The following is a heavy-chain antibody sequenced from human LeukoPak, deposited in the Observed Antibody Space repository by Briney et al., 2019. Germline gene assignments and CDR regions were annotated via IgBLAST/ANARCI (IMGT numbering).Heavy chain of an antibody. V-gene: IGHV4-34*01. CDR2: INHSGST. CDR1: GGSFSGYY. D-gene: IGHD4-17*01. J-gene: IGHJ4*02. CDR3: ARDTVTRGLDN. Sequence: SETLSLTCAVYGGSFSGYYWSWIRQPPGKGLEWIGEINHSGSTNYNPSLKSRVTISVDTSKNQFSLKLSSVTAADTAVYFCARDTVTRGLDNWSQGTLVTVSS.